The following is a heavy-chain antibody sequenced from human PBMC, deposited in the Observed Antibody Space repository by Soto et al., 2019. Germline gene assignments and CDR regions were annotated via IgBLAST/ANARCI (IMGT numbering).Heavy chain of an antibody. CDR1: GYNFASYA. Sequence: GASVKVSCKASGYNFASYALHWVRQAPGQRLEWMGWINAGNGNTKYSQILQGRVTITRDTSASTVYMELSSLRSEDTAMYYCARDLDGRFYSEYFQHWGQGTPVTVSS. CDR3: ARDLDGRFYSEYFQH. CDR2: INAGNGNT. D-gene: IGHD1-26*01. J-gene: IGHJ1*01. V-gene: IGHV1-3*01.